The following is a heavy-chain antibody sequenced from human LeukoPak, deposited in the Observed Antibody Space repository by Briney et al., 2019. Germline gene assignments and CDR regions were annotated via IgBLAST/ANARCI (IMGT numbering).Heavy chain of an antibody. Sequence: QPGGSLRLSCAASGFTFSSYWMSWVRQAPGKGLEWAANIKQDGSGKYYVDSVKGRFTISGDNAKNSLYLQMNSLRAEDTAVYYCARLIAVTGYRYFDLWGRGALVTVSS. J-gene: IGHJ2*01. CDR3: ARLIAVTGYRYFDL. CDR2: IKQDGSGK. CDR1: GFTFSSYW. D-gene: IGHD6-19*01. V-gene: IGHV3-7*03.